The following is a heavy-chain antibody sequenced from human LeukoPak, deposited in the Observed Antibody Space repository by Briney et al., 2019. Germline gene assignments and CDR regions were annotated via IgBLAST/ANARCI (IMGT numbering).Heavy chain of an antibody. CDR2: ISSSSSYI. CDR1: GFTFSSYS. V-gene: IGHV3-21*01. Sequence: GGSLRLSCAASGFTFSSYSMNCVRQAPGKGLEWVSSISSSSSYIYYADSVKGRFTISRDNAKNSLYLQMNSLRAEDTAVYYCARDNTMVRGVIISPFDYWGQGTVVTVSS. J-gene: IGHJ4*02. CDR3: ARDNTMVRGVIISPFDY. D-gene: IGHD3-10*01.